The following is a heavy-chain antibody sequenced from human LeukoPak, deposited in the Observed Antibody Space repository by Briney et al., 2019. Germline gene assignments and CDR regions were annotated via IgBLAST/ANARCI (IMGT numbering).Heavy chain of an antibody. J-gene: IGHJ4*02. D-gene: IGHD5-18*01. CDR2: ISSSSSYI. CDR1: GFPFSSYS. Sequence: GGSLRLSCAASGFPFSSYSMNWVRQAPGKGLEWVSSISSSSSYIYYADSVKGRFTISRDSAKNSLYLQMNSLRAEDTAVYYCARDGGYSYGTRCWGQGTLVTVSS. V-gene: IGHV3-21*01. CDR3: ARDGGYSYGTRC.